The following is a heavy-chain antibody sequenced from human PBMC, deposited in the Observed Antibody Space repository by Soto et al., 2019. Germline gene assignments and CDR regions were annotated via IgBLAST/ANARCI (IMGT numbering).Heavy chain of an antibody. D-gene: IGHD1-7*01. CDR1: GFTFSSYG. Sequence: EGSLRLSCAASGFTFSSYGMHWVRQAPGKALEWVAVISYDGSNKYYADSGKGRFTISRDNFKNTLYLQKNSLRAKDTAVYYCASRDPGTSVDYWGQGTLVTVSS. CDR3: ASRDPGTSVDY. J-gene: IGHJ4*02. CDR2: ISYDGSNK. V-gene: IGHV3-30*03.